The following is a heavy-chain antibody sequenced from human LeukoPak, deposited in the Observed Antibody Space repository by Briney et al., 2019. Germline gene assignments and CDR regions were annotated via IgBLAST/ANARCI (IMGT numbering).Heavy chain of an antibody. Sequence: GRSLRLPCAASGFTFDDYAMHWVRQAPGKGLEWVSGISWNSGSIGYADSVKGRFTISRDNAKNSLYLQMNSLRAEDMALYYCAKGPYSSGWYYFDYWGQGTLVTVSS. J-gene: IGHJ4*02. CDR1: GFTFDDYA. D-gene: IGHD6-19*01. CDR2: ISWNSGSI. CDR3: AKGPYSSGWYYFDY. V-gene: IGHV3-9*03.